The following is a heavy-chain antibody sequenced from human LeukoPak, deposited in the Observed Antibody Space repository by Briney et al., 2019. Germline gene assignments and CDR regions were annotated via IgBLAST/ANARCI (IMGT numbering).Heavy chain of an antibody. CDR2: ISSSSSTI. V-gene: IGHV3-48*01. D-gene: IGHD5-18*01. CDR1: GFTFSSYS. CDR3: AREGARRGYSYDFDY. J-gene: IGHJ4*02. Sequence: QPGGSLRLSCAASGFTFSSYSMNWVRQAPGKGLEWVSYISSSSSTIYYADSVKGRFTISRDNAKNSLYLQMNSLRAEDTAVYYCAREGARRGYSYDFDYWGQGTLVTVSS.